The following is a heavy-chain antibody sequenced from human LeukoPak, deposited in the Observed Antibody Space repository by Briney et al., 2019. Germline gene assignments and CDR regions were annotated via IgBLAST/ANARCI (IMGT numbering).Heavy chain of an antibody. CDR1: GFTFSSYA. J-gene: IGHJ4*02. Sequence: GGSLRLSCAASGFTFSSYAVSWVRQAPGKGLEWVSSISGSGGSTYSADSVKGRFTISRDNSKNTLYLQMNSLRAEDTALYYCAKGGESYRTGLDYWGQGTLVTVSS. CDR2: ISGSGGST. V-gene: IGHV3-23*01. CDR3: AKGGESYRTGLDY. D-gene: IGHD1-26*01.